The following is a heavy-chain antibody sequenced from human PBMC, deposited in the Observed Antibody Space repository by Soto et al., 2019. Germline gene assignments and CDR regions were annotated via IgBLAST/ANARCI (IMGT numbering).Heavy chain of an antibody. CDR1: GGSITNYY. D-gene: IGHD1-26*01. V-gene: IGHV4-30-4*08. J-gene: IGHJ3*02. CDR3: ARGVGATGVIAFDI. Sequence: SATLSLTCTVSGGSITNYYWTWVRQPPGKGLEWIGYIYYSGSTYYNPSLKSRVTISVDTSKNQFSLKLSSVTAADTAVYYCARGVGATGVIAFDIWGQGTMVTVSS. CDR2: IYYSGST.